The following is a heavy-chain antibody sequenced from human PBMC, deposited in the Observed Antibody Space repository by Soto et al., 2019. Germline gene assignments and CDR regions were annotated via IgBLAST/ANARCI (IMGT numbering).Heavy chain of an antibody. Sequence: GGSLRLSCAASGFTFSSYGMHWVRQAPGKGLEWVAVIWYDGSNKYYADSVKGRFTISRDNSKNTLYLQMNSLRAEDTAVYYCARGRATVTTVPSWYYYGMDVWGQGTTVTVSS. D-gene: IGHD4-4*01. CDR2: IWYDGSNK. CDR3: ARGRATVTTVPSWYYYGMDV. J-gene: IGHJ6*02. V-gene: IGHV3-33*01. CDR1: GFTFSSYG.